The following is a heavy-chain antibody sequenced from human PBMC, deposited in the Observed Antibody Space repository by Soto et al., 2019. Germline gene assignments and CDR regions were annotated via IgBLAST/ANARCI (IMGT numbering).Heavy chain of an antibody. D-gene: IGHD2-15*01. CDR1: GGSISGISYC. CDR3: ARHKSGSDWLDP. J-gene: IGHJ5*02. CDR2: MFYSGAT. Sequence: DTLSLPCTGSGGSISGISYCWGWIRQPPGKGLQWIGCMFYSGATYYNPSLKNRVTLTVDTDNNEFSLKLVSVTAPDAAVYYCARHKSGSDWLDPWGQGTLVTVSS. V-gene: IGHV4-39*01.